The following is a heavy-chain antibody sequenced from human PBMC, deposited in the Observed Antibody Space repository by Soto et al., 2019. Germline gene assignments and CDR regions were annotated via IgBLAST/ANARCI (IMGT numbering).Heavy chain of an antibody. CDR1: GDTFTSYD. Sequence: ASVKVSCKSSGDTFTSYDINCVRQATGQGLEWMGWMNPNSGNTGYAQKFQGRVTMTRNTSISTAYMELSSLRSEDTAVYYCARGYSSSWYSTMSDAFDIWGQGTMVTVSS. CDR2: MNPNSGNT. D-gene: IGHD6-13*01. V-gene: IGHV1-8*01. J-gene: IGHJ3*02. CDR3: ARGYSSSWYSTMSDAFDI.